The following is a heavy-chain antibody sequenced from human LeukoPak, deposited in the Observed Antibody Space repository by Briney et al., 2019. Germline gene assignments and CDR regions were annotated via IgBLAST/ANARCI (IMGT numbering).Heavy chain of an antibody. V-gene: IGHV4-59*08. D-gene: IGHD1-26*01. CDR1: GGSISSYY. J-gene: IGHJ4*02. Sequence: SETLSLTCTVSGGSISSYYWSWIRQPPGKGLEWIGYIYYSGSTNYNPSLKSRVTISADTSKNQFSLKLSSVTAADTAVYYCARPGGSSLFDYWGQGTLVTVSS. CDR2: IYYSGST. CDR3: ARPGGSSLFDY.